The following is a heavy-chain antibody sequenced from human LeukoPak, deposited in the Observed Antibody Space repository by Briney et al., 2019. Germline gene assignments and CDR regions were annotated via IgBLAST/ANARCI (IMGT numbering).Heavy chain of an antibody. CDR2: INPNSGGT. D-gene: IGHD1-26*01. CDR3: ARGVVGATTGDY. J-gene: IGHJ4*02. Sequence: ASVKVSCKASGYTFTSYYMHWVRQAPGQGLEWMGWINPNSGGTNYAQKFQGRVTMTRDTPISTAYMELSRLRSDDTAVYYCARGVVGATTGDYWGQGTLVTVSS. V-gene: IGHV1-2*02. CDR1: GYTFTSYY.